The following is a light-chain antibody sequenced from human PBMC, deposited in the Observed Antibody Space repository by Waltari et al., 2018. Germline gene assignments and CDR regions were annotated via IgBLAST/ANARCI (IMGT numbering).Light chain of an antibody. CDR1: NIEANS. V-gene: IGLV3-21*01. Sequence: YVVSQPPSVSVAPGKTARITGDNDNIEANSGHWYQKKPGQAPVLVISYDSVRPSVTPERFSGSNSGNTASLTISRVEPGDEADYYCQLWESNGDHWGVFGGGTKLTVL. CDR2: YDS. CDR3: QLWESNGDHWGV. J-gene: IGLJ3*02.